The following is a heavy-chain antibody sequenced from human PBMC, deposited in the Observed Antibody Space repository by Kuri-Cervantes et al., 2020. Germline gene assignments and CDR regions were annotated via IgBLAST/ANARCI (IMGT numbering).Heavy chain of an antibody. CDR3: AIDRNWYFDL. V-gene: IGHV4-59*01. J-gene: IGHJ2*01. CDR2: IYYSGST. CDR1: GGSISSYY. Sequence: GSLRLSCTVSGGSISSYYWSWIRQPPGKGLEWIGYIYYSGSTNYNPSLKSRVTISVDTSKNQFSLKLSSVTAADTAVYYCAIDRNWYFDLWGLGTLVTVSS.